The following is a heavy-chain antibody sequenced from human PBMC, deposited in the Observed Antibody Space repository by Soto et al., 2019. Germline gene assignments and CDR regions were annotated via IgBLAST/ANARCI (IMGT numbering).Heavy chain of an antibody. V-gene: IGHV4-59*01. D-gene: IGHD4-17*01. CDR1: GGSIGYYY. CDR3: ARERGVTTNDAFDV. Sequence: SETLSLTCTVSGGSIGYYYWTWIRQPPGKGLEWIGFIYYSGSTNYNPSLKSRVTMSVDTSKNRFSLKLTSVTAADTAVYYCARERGVTTNDAFDVWGRGAMVT. J-gene: IGHJ3*01. CDR2: IYYSGST.